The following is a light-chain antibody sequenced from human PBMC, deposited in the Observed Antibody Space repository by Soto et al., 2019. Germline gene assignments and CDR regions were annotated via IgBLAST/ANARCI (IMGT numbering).Light chain of an antibody. CDR2: DGS. Sequence: EIELTQSPATLSLSPGDRATLSCGASQSVRSSYVAWYQQKAGLAPRLLIYDGSSRASGIPDRFSGSGSGTDFTLTIGRLEPEDFAVYYCQQYDNSAPLSFGGGTKVEMK. J-gene: IGKJ4*01. CDR3: QQYDNSAPLS. CDR1: QSVRSSY. V-gene: IGKV3D-20*01.